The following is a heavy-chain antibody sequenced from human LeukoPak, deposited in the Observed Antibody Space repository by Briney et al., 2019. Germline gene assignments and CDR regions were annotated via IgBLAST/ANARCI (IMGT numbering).Heavy chain of an antibody. V-gene: IGHV3-23*01. D-gene: IGHD3-10*01. CDR3: AKSVIRGVINRFDN. CDR2: ISGSGGTT. CDR1: GFTFNDYA. J-gene: IGHJ4*02. Sequence: PGGSLRLSCAASGFTFNDYAMTWVRQAPEKGLEWVSGISGSGGTTYQADSVKGRFTISRDNSKNTLYLQMNSLRAEDTAVYYCAKSVIRGVINRFDNWGQGTLVTVSS.